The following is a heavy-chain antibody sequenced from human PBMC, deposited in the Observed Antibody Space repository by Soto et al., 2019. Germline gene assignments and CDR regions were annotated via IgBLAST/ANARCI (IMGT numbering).Heavy chain of an antibody. V-gene: IGHV1-24*01. CDR2: FDPEDGET. CDR3: ATGIAVAGTVVTAMFDY. Sequence: ASVKVSCKVSGYTLTELSMHWVRQAPGKGLEWMGGFDPEDGETIYAQKFQGRVTMTEDTSTDTAYMELSSLRSEDTAVYCCATGIAVAGTVVTAMFDYWGQGTLVTVSS. D-gene: IGHD6-19*01. CDR1: GYTLTELS. J-gene: IGHJ4*02.